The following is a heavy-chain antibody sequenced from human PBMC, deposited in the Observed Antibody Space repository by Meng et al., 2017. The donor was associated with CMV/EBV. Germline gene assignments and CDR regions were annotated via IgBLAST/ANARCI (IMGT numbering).Heavy chain of an antibody. CDR3: ARAAPDYYDSSGPPDY. J-gene: IGHJ4*02. CDR2: IYYSGST. D-gene: IGHD3-22*01. Sequence: QESGPVLVKPVQPLSLTGTFSGGSTSSGDYYWSWSRQPPGKGLEWIGYIYYSGSTYYNPSLKSRVTISVDTSKNQFSLKLSSVTAADTAVYYCARAAPDYYDSSGPPDYWGQGTLVTVSS. V-gene: IGHV4-30-4*08. CDR1: GGSTSSGDYY.